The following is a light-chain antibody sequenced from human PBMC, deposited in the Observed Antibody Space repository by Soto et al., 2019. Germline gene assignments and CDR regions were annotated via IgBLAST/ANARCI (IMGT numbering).Light chain of an antibody. CDR2: DTS. V-gene: IGLV7-46*01. CDR3: LRFYDGVAV. CDR1: TGDVTNGRW. Sequence: QAVVTQEPSLTLSPGGTVTLTCGSSTGDVTNGRWPYWFQQRPGQVPRTLIHDTSNKHSWTPARFSGSLLGGQAALTLSGAQPEDEAAYYCLRFYDGVAVFGGGTQLTVL. J-gene: IGLJ7*01.